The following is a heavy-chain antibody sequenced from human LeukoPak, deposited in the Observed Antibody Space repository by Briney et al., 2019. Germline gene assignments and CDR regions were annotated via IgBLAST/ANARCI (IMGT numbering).Heavy chain of an antibody. J-gene: IGHJ2*01. Sequence: GGSLRLSCAASGFTFSSYAMSWVRQAPGKGLEWVSAISGSGGSTYYADSVKGRFTISRDNSKNTLYLQMNSLRAEDTAVYYCAREGVDDILTGIAPEDYWYFDLWGRGTLVTVSS. CDR2: ISGSGGST. CDR1: GFTFSSYA. D-gene: IGHD3-9*01. CDR3: AREGVDDILTGIAPEDYWYFDL. V-gene: IGHV3-23*01.